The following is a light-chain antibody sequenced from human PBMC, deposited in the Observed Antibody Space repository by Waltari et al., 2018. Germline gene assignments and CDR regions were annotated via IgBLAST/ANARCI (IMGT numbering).Light chain of an antibody. CDR2: DAS. Sequence: EIVLTQSPATLSLSPGERATLSCRASQSVRSSLAWYQQKPGQAPRLLIYDASSRATGIPDRFSGSGSGTDFTLTISSLEPEDFAVYYCQQYSNWPLTFAGGTKVEIK. V-gene: IGKV3D-20*02. CDR1: QSVRSS. J-gene: IGKJ4*01. CDR3: QQYSNWPLT.